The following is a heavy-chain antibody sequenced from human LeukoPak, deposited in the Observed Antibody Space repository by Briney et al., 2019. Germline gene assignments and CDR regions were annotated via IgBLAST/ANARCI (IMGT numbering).Heavy chain of an antibody. D-gene: IGHD2-8*02. Sequence: SETLSLTCNVSGVSVRSYYWCWIRQSPGKGLQWIGYINYSGSSNYNPSLKSGVTMAVDTSGNQVSLRLISVTAVNTTVYYCARYERIGSCTGGGVYYGLDVWGQGTTVTVSS. CDR1: GVSVRSYY. V-gene: IGHV4-59*02. CDR2: INYSGSS. J-gene: IGHJ6*02. CDR3: ARYERIGSCTGGGVYYGLDV.